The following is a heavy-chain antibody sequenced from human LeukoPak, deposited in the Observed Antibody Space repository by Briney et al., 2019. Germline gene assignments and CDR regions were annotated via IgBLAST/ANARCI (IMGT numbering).Heavy chain of an antibody. CDR1: GGSFSGYY. Sequence: PSETLSLTCAVYGGSFSGYYWSWIRQPPGKGLEWIGEINHSGSTNYNPSLKSRVTISVDTSKNQFSLKLSSVTAADTAVYYCARETGYSSSWNDYWGQGTLVTVSS. V-gene: IGHV4-34*01. D-gene: IGHD6-13*01. CDR2: INHSGST. CDR3: ARETGYSSSWNDY. J-gene: IGHJ4*02.